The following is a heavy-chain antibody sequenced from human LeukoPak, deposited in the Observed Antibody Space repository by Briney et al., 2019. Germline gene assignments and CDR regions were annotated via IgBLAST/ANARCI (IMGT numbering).Heavy chain of an antibody. Sequence: SVKVSCKASGYTFTSYGISWVRQAPGQGLEWMGRIIPILGIANYAQKFQGRVTITADKSTSTAYMELSSLRSEDTAVYYCARDLSGSYFDYWGQGTLVTVSS. CDR1: GYTFTSYG. CDR2: IIPILGIA. J-gene: IGHJ4*02. V-gene: IGHV1-69*04. CDR3: ARDLSGSYFDY. D-gene: IGHD1-26*01.